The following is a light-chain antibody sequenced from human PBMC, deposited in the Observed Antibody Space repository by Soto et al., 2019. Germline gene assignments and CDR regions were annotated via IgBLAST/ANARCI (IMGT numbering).Light chain of an antibody. CDR1: QSLLHSNGYNY. V-gene: IGKV2-28*01. J-gene: IGKJ5*01. CDR3: MKALQSPIT. CDR2: LGS. Sequence: DIVMTQSPLSLPVTPGEPASTSCRSSQSLLHSNGYNYLDWYLQKPGQSPQLLIYLGSNRSSGVPDRFSGSGSGTDCTLKISRVEAEDVGVYYCMKALQSPITFGQGTRLEIK.